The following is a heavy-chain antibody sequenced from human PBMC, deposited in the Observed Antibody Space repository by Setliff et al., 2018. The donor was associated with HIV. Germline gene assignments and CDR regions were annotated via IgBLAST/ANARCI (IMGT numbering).Heavy chain of an antibody. CDR3: ARLGEHDTGDLDV. CDR1: GGSFSAYH. D-gene: IGHD1-1*01. V-gene: IGHV4-59*10. J-gene: IGHJ6*04. CDR2: IYTSGNT. Sequence: PSETLSLTCAVYGGSFSAYHWTWIRKPAGKGLEWIGHIYTSGNTNYNPSLKSRVSISVATSKNQFFLTLTSVTAADSAVYYCARLGEHDTGDLDVWGKGTTVTVSS.